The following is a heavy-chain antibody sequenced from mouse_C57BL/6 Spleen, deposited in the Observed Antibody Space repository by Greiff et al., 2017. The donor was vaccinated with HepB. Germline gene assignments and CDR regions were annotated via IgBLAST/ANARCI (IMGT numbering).Heavy chain of an antibody. CDR3: ASDYYGSPYAMDY. D-gene: IGHD1-1*01. CDR2: IYPGSGST. Sequence: QVQLQQPGAELVKPGASVKMSCKASGYTFTSYWITWVKQRPGQGLEWIGDIYPGSGSTNYNEKFKSKATLTVDTSSSTAYMQLSSLTSVESAVYYCASDYYGSPYAMDYWGQGTSVTVSS. CDR1: GYTFTSYW. J-gene: IGHJ4*01. V-gene: IGHV1-55*01.